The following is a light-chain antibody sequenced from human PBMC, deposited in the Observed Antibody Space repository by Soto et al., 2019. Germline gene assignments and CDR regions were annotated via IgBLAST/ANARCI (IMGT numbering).Light chain of an antibody. J-gene: IGLJ1*01. CDR2: DNN. V-gene: IGLV1-51*01. CDR1: SSDIENNY. Sequence: QSVLTQPPSVSAAPGQKVTISCSGSSSDIENNYVSWYQQLPGTAPKLLIYDNNKRPSGTPDRFSGSKSGTSATLGITGLQTGDEADYYCGTWDSSLSVYVFGTGTKVTVL. CDR3: GTWDSSLSVYV.